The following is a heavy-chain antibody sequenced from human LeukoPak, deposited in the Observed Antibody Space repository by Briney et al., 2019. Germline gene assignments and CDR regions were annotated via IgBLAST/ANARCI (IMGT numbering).Heavy chain of an antibody. D-gene: IGHD2-2*01. V-gene: IGHV1-24*01. Sequence: ASVKVSCKVSGYTLTELSMHWVRQAPGKGLEWMGGFDPEDGETIYAQKFQGRVTMTEDTSTDTAYMELSSLRSEDTAVYYCATRYCSSTGCWFDPWGQGTLVTVSS. J-gene: IGHJ5*02. CDR2: FDPEDGET. CDR3: ATRYCSSTGCWFDP. CDR1: GYTLTELS.